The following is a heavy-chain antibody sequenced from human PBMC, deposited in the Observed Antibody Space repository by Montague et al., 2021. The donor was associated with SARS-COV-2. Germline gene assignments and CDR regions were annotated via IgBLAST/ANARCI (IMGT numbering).Heavy chain of an antibody. CDR2: IYSGGST. D-gene: IGHD3-10*01. J-gene: IGHJ6*02. Sequence: SLRLSCAASGFTVSRNYMSWVRQAPGRGLEWVSVIYSGGSTYYADSVEGRFTISRDNSKNTLYLQMNSLRAEDTAVYYCARDQRRYGSGSYYGPHYYYYGMDVWGQGTTVTVSS. V-gene: IGHV3-66*02. CDR3: ARDQRRYGSGSYYGPHYYYYGMDV. CDR1: GFTVSRNY.